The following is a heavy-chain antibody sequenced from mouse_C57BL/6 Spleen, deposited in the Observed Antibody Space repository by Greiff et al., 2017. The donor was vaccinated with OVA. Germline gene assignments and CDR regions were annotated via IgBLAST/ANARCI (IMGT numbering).Heavy chain of an antibody. V-gene: IGHV1-4*01. J-gene: IGHJ2*01. CDR3: ARSETAIVFDY. CDR2: INPSSGYT. Sequence: VQVVESGAELARPGASVKMSCKASGYTFTSYTMHWVKQRPGQGLEWIGYINPSSGYTKYNQKFKDKATLTADKSSSTAYMQLSSLTSEDSAVYYCARSETAIVFDYWGQGTTLTVSS. CDR1: GYTFTSYT. D-gene: IGHD1-2*01.